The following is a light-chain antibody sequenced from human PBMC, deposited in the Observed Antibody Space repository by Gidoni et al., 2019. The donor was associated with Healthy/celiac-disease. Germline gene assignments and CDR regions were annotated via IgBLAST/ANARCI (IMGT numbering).Light chain of an antibody. Sequence: DIQMTQSPSSLSASVGDRVTITCRASQSISSYLNWYHQKPGQAPKLLIYTASSLQSGVPSRFSGSGSGTDFTLTISSLQPEDFATYYCQQSYSTPLTFGGVTKVEIK. CDR2: TAS. J-gene: IGKJ4*01. CDR3: QQSYSTPLT. V-gene: IGKV1-39*01. CDR1: QSISSY.